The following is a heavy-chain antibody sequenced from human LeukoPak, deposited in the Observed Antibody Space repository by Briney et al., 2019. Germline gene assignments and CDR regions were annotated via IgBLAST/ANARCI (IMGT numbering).Heavy chain of an antibody. CDR2: IGTAGDP. J-gene: IGHJ4*02. CDR1: GFTFSSYD. D-gene: IGHD5-18*01. V-gene: IGHV3-13*05. CDR3: ARAGGTAMAHTYYFDY. Sequence: GGSVTLSCASSGFTFSSYDLHWVRQPTAKGLDGVSAIGTAGDPYYPGRGHGRFTISREKAKNSLYLQMNSLRAGDTAVYYCARAGGTAMAHTYYFDYWGQGSLVTV.